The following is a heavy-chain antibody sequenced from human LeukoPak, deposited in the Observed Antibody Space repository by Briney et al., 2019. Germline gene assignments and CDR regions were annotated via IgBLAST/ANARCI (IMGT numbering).Heavy chain of an antibody. CDR3: ARGNSSSWPLDY. D-gene: IGHD6-13*01. CDR1: GGSISSASYY. J-gene: IGHJ4*02. CDR2: IYTSGST. V-gene: IGHV4-61*02. Sequence: TSQTLSLTCTVSGGSISSASYYWSCIRQPAGKGLEWIGRIYTSGSTYYNPSLKSRLTMSVDTSKSQFSLNLNSVTAADTAVYYCARGNSSSWPLDYWGQGTLVTVSS.